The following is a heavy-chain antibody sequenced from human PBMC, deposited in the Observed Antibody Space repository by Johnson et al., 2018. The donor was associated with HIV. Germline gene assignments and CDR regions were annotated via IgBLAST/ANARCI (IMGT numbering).Heavy chain of an antibody. D-gene: IGHD2-21*02. J-gene: IGHJ3*02. V-gene: IGHV3-7*01. CDR2: INQDGSDK. CDR3: GRDDYAFHI. CDR1: GFTFSNHH. Sequence: VQLVESGGGLVQPGGSLRLSCAASGFTFSNHHMTWVRQAPGKGLEWVANINQDGSDKYYVESVKGRFTISRDNAQNSLYLEMNTLRDEDTAVYYCGRDDYAFHIWGQGTVVTVSS.